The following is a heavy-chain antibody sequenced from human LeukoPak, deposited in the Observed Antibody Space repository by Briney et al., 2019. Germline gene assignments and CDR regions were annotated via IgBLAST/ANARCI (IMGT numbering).Heavy chain of an antibody. CDR2: IKQDGSDK. V-gene: IGHV3-7*03. D-gene: IGHD3-3*01. CDR1: GFTFSSYW. CDR3: AKRPLPDYDFWSGSITMVRGAYYFDY. J-gene: IGHJ4*02. Sequence: GGSLRLSCAASGFTFSSYWMSWVRQAPGKGLEWVGNIKQDGSDKNYMDSVKGRFTISRDNSKNTLYLQMNSLRAEDTAVYYCAKRPLPDYDFWSGSITMVRGAYYFDYWGQGILVTVSS.